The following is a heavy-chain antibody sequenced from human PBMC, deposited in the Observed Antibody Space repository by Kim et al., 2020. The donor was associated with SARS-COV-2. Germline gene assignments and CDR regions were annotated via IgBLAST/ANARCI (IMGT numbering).Heavy chain of an antibody. Sequence: GGSLRLSCAASGFTFDDYAMHWVRQASGKGLEWVSGINWNSGSIGSADSVQGRFTISRDNAKNSPYLQMNSERAEGTALYYCSKDMFGGVKGQGLTYYY. V-gene: IGHV3-9*01. CDR1: GFTFDDYA. J-gene: IGHJ6*01. CDR3: SKDMFGGVKGQGLTYYY. D-gene: IGHD3-16*01. CDR2: INWNSGSI.